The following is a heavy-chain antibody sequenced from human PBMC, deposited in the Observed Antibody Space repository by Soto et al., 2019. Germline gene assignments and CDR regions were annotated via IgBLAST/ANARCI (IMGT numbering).Heavy chain of an antibody. CDR1: GFTFSSYA. D-gene: IGHD1-26*01. J-gene: IGHJ4*02. CDR2: ISGSGGST. V-gene: IGHV3-23*01. Sequence: EVQLLESGGGLVQPGGSLRLSCAASGFTFSSYAMSWVRQAPGKGLEWVSAISGSGGSTYYADSVKGRFTISRDNSKNTLYLQMNSLRAEDTAVYYCAKDHRRIVGATNNTDYWGQGTLVTVSS. CDR3: AKDHRRIVGATNNTDY.